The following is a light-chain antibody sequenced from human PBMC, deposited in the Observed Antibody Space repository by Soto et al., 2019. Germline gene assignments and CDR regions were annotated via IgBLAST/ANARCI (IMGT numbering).Light chain of an antibody. CDR3: CSYAGSSTPVV. Sequence: QSALTQPASVSGSPGQSITISCTGTSSDVGSYNLVSWYQQHPGKAPKLMIYKGSKRASGVSNRFSGSKSGNTASLTISGLQAEDEADYYCCSYAGSSTPVVFGGGTKLTVL. V-gene: IGLV2-23*01. CDR1: SSDVGSYNL. J-gene: IGLJ2*01. CDR2: KGS.